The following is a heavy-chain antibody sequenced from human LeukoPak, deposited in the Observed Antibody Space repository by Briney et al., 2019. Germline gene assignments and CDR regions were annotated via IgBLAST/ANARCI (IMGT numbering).Heavy chain of an antibody. CDR3: AKGLNYYDGSGYPS. CDR1: GFTFSSYG. CDR2: IWYDGSNK. Sequence: GGSLRLSCAASGFTFSSYGMHWVRQAPGKGLEWVAVIWYDGSNKYYADSVKGRFTISRDNSKNTLYLQLNDLRAEDTAVYYCAKGLNYYDGSGYPSWGQGTLVTVSS. D-gene: IGHD3-22*01. V-gene: IGHV3-30*02. J-gene: IGHJ4*02.